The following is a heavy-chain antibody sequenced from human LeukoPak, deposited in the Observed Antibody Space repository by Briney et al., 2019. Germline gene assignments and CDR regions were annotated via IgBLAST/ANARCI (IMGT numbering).Heavy chain of an antibody. D-gene: IGHD2-2*01. CDR2: INPNSGGT. CDR3: ARDKPAAIANLRIWFDP. J-gene: IGHJ5*02. V-gene: IGHV1-2*02. Sequence: ASVKVSCKASGYTFTGYYMHWVRQAPGQGLEWMGWINPNSGGTNYAQKFQGRVTMTRDTSISTAYMELSRLRSDDTAVYYCARDKPAAIANLRIWFDPWGQGTLVTVSS. CDR1: GYTFTGYY.